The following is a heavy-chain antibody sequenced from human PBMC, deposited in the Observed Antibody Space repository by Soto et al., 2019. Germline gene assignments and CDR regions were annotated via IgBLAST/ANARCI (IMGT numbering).Heavy chain of an antibody. CDR1: GGSISSGDYY. Sequence: SETLSLTCTVSGGSISSGDYYWSWIRQPPGKGLEWIGYIYYSGSTYYNPSLKSRVTISVDTSKNQFSLKLSSVTAADTAVYYCARQYASSSYYYPYFDYWGQGTLVTVSS. D-gene: IGHD6-13*01. V-gene: IGHV4-30-4*01. CDR2: IYYSGST. J-gene: IGHJ4*02. CDR3: ARQYASSSYYYPYFDY.